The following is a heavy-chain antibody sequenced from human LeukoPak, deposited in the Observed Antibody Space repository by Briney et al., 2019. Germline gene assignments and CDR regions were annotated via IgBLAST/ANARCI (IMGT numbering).Heavy chain of an antibody. J-gene: IGHJ3*02. CDR3: ARLPGANWGSVDAFDI. Sequence: TSETLSLTCTVSGGSISSSPYYWGWIRQPPGKGLEWIGTIYYSGTTYYNPSLKSRVTISVETSKNQFSLKLSSVTAADTSVYYCARLPGANWGSVDAFDIWGQGTMVTVSS. CDR2: IYYSGTT. CDR1: GGSISSSPYY. V-gene: IGHV4-39*01. D-gene: IGHD7-27*01.